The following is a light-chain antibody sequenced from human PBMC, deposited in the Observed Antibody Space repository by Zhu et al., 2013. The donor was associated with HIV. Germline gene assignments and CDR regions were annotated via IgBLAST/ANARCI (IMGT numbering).Light chain of an antibody. CDR2: AAS. V-gene: IGKV1-6*01. J-gene: IGKJ2*01. Sequence: IQMTQSPSSLSASVGDRVTITCRASQDIRNDLGWYQHKQGEAPKVLIYAASSLQSGVPSRFSGSGSGTDFTLTISSLQSEDFATYYCLQDSDHPYTFGQGTKLEFK. CDR3: LQDSDHPYT. CDR1: QDIRND.